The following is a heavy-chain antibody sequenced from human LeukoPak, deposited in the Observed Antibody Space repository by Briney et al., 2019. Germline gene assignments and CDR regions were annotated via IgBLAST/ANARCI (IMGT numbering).Heavy chain of an antibody. CDR2: ISGSGGTA. D-gene: IGHD3-22*01. CDR1: GFTFSIYA. J-gene: IGHJ4*02. Sequence: GGSLRLSCAASGFTFSIYAMSSVRQAPGKGLEWVSAISGSGGTAYYADSVKGRFTISRDNSKNTLYLQMNSLRAEDTAVYYCAKKGYYDGSGYYMYYFDHWGQGTLVTVSS. V-gene: IGHV3-23*01. CDR3: AKKGYYDGSGYYMYYFDH.